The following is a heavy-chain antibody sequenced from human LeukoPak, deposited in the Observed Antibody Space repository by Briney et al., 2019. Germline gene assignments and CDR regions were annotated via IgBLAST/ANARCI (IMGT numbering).Heavy chain of an antibody. J-gene: IGHJ6*03. CDR3: ARRNHYFYYMDV. CDR1: GGSISNYY. V-gene: IGHV4-4*09. CDR2: IFPSGSA. Sequence: SETLSLTCIVSGGSISNYYWSWIRQSPVKGLEWIGYIFPSGSAFYNPSLESRVTISLGTSENRFSLTLTSVTAADTAVYYCARRNHYFYYMDVWGKGTTVTVSS.